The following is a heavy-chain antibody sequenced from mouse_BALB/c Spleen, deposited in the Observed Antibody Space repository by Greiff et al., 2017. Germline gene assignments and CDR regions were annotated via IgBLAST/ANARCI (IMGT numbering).Heavy chain of an antibody. CDR1: GFSLTSYG. CDR3: ASRLRRMDYYAMDY. Sequence: VQRVESGPGLVAPSQSLSITCTVSGFSLTSYGVHWVRQPPGKGLEWLGVIWAGGSTNYNSALMSRLSISKDNSKSQVFLKMNSLQTDDTAMYYCASRLRRMDYYAMDYWGQGTSVTVSS. CDR2: IWAGGST. V-gene: IGHV2-9*02. J-gene: IGHJ4*01. D-gene: IGHD2-4*01.